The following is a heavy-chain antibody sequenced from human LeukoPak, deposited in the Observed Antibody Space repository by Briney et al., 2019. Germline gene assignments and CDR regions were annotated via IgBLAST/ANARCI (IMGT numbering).Heavy chain of an antibody. J-gene: IGHJ4*01. V-gene: IGHV4-30-2*01. CDR2: IYHSGST. Sequence: PSETLSLTCAVSGGSISSGGYSWSWIRQPPGKGLEWIGYIYHSGSTYYNPSLKSRVTISVDRSKNQFSLKLSSVTAADTAVYYCARGDLTTLDYWGQEPWSPSPQ. CDR1: GGSISSGGYS. D-gene: IGHD4-11*01. CDR3: ARGDLTTLDY.